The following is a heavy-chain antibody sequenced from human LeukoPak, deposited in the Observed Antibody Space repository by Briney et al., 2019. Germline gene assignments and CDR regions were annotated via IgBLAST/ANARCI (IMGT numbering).Heavy chain of an antibody. CDR1: GFTFDDYA. CDR2: ISWDGGST. D-gene: IGHD1-26*01. Sequence: GGSLRLSCAASGFTFDDYAMHWVRQAPGKGLEWVSLISWDGGSTYYADSVKGRFTISRDNSKNTLYLQMNSLRGEDTAVYYCAKDSLRERIVGSTTRGVNDYWGQGTLVTVSS. J-gene: IGHJ4*02. V-gene: IGHV3-43D*03. CDR3: AKDSLRERIVGSTTRGVNDY.